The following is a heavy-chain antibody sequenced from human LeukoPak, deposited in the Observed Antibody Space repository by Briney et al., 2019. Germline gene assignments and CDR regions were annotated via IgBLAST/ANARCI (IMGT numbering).Heavy chain of an antibody. Sequence: ASVKVSCKASGHTFTSYGISWVRQAPGQGLEWMGWISAYNGNTNYAQKLQGRVTMTTDTSTSTAYMELRSLRSDDTAVYYCARKVRDSRKTDWFDPWGQGTLVTVSS. D-gene: IGHD3-22*01. CDR2: ISAYNGNT. J-gene: IGHJ5*02. CDR3: ARKVRDSRKTDWFDP. V-gene: IGHV1-18*01. CDR1: GHTFTSYG.